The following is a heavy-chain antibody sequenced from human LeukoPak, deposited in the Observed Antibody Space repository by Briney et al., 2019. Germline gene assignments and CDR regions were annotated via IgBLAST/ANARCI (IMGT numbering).Heavy chain of an antibody. V-gene: IGHV3-23*01. CDR2: ITASCGTT. Sequence: PGGSLRLSCAASGFTFSSYALSWVRQAPGKGLEWVSGITASCGTTYYADSVKGRFAISRDNSKNTLYLQLNSLRAEDTAVYYCAKTRVEWLFGNSSPDYWGQGTLVTVSS. J-gene: IGHJ4*02. CDR1: GFTFSSYA. D-gene: IGHD3-3*01. CDR3: AKTRVEWLFGNSSPDY.